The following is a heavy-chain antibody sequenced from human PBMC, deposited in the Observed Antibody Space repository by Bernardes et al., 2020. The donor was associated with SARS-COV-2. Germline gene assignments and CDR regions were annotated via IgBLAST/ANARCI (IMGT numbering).Heavy chain of an antibody. CDR3: ARNLRPPVG. J-gene: IGHJ4*02. V-gene: IGHV1-8*01. D-gene: IGHD1-26*01. CDR1: GYTFTNYD. CDR2: MNPDSANT. Sequence: ASVKVSCKASGYTFTNYDINWVRQAAGQGLEWMGWMNPDSANTGYAQKFQGRITMTRNTSISTAYMELNSLRAEDTAVYYCARNLRPPVGWGQGTLVTVSS.